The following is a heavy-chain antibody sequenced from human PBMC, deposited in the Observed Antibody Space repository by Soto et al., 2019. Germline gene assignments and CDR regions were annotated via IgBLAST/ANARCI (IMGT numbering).Heavy chain of an antibody. CDR2: ISSSGSTI. CDR1: GFTFSDYY. Sequence: GGSLRLSCAASGFTFSDYYMSWIRQAPGNGLEWVSYISSSGSTIYYADSVKGRFTISRDNAKNSLYLQMNSLRAEDTAVYYCARLPQLRYFDWLLYDYWGQGTLVTVSS. V-gene: IGHV3-11*01. CDR3: ARLPQLRYFDWLLYDY. J-gene: IGHJ4*02. D-gene: IGHD3-9*01.